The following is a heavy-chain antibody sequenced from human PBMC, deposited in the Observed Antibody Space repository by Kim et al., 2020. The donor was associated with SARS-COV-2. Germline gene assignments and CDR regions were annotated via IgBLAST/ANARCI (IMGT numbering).Heavy chain of an antibody. Sequence: SVKGRFTISRDNAKNSLYLQMNSLRAEDTAVYYCASTSIMITFGGVIVIPWGQGTLVTVSS. CDR3: ASTSIMITFGGVIVIP. J-gene: IGHJ5*02. D-gene: IGHD3-16*02. V-gene: IGHV3-11*06.